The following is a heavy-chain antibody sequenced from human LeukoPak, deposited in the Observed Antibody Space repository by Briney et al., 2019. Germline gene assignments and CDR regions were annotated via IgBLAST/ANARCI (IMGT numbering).Heavy chain of an antibody. CDR2: IYKIGTT. D-gene: IGHD5-18*01. CDR3: ARGYIQLWSYMDV. J-gene: IGHJ6*03. CDR1: GDSVTGYY. V-gene: IGHV4-59*02. Sequence: SETLSLTCTVFGDSVTGYYLNWVRQPPGKGLEWIGHIYKIGTTNYNPSLKSRVTISVDTSKNQFSLKLSSVTAADTAVYYCARGYIQLWSYMDVWGKGTTVTVSS.